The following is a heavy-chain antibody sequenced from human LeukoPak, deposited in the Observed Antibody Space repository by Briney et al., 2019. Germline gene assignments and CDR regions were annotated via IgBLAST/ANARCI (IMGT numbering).Heavy chain of an antibody. CDR2: ISYDGSNK. V-gene: IGHV3-30*04. CDR1: GFTFSSYA. D-gene: IGHD3-3*01. CDR3: ARDQPAPYYDFWSGYYTRGGYYYYGMDV. Sequence: GGSLRLSCAASGFTFSSYAMSWVRQAPGKGLEWVAVISYDGSNKYYADSVKGRFTISRDNSKNTLYLQMNSLRAEDTAVYYCARDQPAPYYDFWSGYYTRGGYYYYGMDVWGQGTTVTVSS. J-gene: IGHJ6*02.